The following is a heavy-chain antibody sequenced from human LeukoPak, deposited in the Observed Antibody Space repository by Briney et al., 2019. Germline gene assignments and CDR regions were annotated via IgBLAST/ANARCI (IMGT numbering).Heavy chain of an antibody. J-gene: IGHJ4*02. D-gene: IGHD7-27*01. V-gene: IGHV1-2*02. CDR2: INPNTGAT. Sequence: GASVKVSCKTSGYTFTGYYMNWVRQAPGQGLEWMGWINPNTGATNYAQKFQGRVTMTRDTSISTAYMELSRLRSDETAVYYCARDQTGDGFDCWGQGTLGTVSS. CDR1: GYTFTGYY. CDR3: ARDQTGDGFDC.